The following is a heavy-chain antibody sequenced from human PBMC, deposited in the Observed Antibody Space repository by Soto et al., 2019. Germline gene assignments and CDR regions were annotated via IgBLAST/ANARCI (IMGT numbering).Heavy chain of an antibody. CDR3: ARNEVKMATISAFDI. D-gene: IGHD5-12*01. V-gene: IGHV3-33*01. CDR1: GFAFNTYG. J-gene: IGHJ3*02. CDR2: IWYDGSNG. Sequence: QVQVVESGGGVVQPGRSLRLSCAASGFAFNTYGMHWVRQAPGEGLEWVALIWYDGSNGYYADSVKGRFTISKDNSKNTLYLQMNSLRAEDTALYYCARNEVKMATISAFDIWGEGTMVTVSS.